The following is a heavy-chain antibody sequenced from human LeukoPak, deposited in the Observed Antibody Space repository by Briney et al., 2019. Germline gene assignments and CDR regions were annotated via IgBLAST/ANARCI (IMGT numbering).Heavy chain of an antibody. V-gene: IGHV4-4*07. CDR1: GGSINGYY. CDR2: IYNSESI. CDR3: ARDRSSSYTRDWFDP. J-gene: IGHJ5*02. D-gene: IGHD6-13*01. Sequence: SETLSLTCTVSGGSINGYYWSWIRQPAGKGLEWIGRIYNSESINYNPSLKSRVTMSIDTSKNQFSLKLNSVTAADTAVCYCARDRSSSYTRDWFDPWGQGALVTVSS.